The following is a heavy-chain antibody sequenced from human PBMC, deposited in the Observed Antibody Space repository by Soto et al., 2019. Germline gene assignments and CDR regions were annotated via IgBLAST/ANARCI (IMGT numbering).Heavy chain of an antibody. J-gene: IGHJ3*02. D-gene: IGHD3-10*01. CDR2: IYSGGST. Sequence: EVQLVETGGGLIQPGGSLRLSCAASGFTVSSNYMSWVRQAPGKGLEWVSVIYSGGSTYYADSVKGRFTISRDNSKNMLYLQMNSLRAEDTAVYYCARDPRGEGRVPTLNAFDIWGQGTMVTVSS. CDR3: ARDPRGEGRVPTLNAFDI. CDR1: GFTVSSNY. V-gene: IGHV3-53*02.